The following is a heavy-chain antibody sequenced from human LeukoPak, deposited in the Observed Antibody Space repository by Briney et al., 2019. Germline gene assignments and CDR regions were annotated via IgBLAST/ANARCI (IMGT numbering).Heavy chain of an antibody. CDR2: ISNDGGGT. D-gene: IGHD3-22*01. V-gene: IGHV3-23*01. Sequence: GGSLRLSCAVSGITLTNYGMTWVRQAPGKGLEWVSAISNDGGGTMYADFVKGRFTISRDNSKNTLFLQMNSLRAEDTALYYCAKGSSGYFVDLWGQGTLVTVSS. CDR3: AKGSSGYFVDL. J-gene: IGHJ5*02. CDR1: GITLTNYG.